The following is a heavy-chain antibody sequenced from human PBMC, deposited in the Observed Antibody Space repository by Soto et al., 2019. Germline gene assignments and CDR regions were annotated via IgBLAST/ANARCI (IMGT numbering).Heavy chain of an antibody. Sequence: SETLSLTCAVFGGSFSDSYWSWIRQSPGKGLEWIGEITSSGTTYYNPPLKSRVTISGDTSKNQFSLEVRSVTAADTAVYYCARGRPAIATRWFDSWGQGTLVTVSS. D-gene: IGHD1-1*01. CDR3: ARGRPAIATRWFDS. CDR2: ITSSGTT. V-gene: IGHV4-34*01. J-gene: IGHJ5*01. CDR1: GGSFSDSY.